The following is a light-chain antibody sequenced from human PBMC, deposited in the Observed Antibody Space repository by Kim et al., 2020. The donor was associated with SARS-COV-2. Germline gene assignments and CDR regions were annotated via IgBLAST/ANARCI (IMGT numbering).Light chain of an antibody. CDR3: QQSYNAPLT. V-gene: IGKV1-39*01. CDR1: QSIYKY. J-gene: IGKJ4*01. CDR2: AES. Sequence: DIQMTQSPSSLSASVGDRVTITCRASQSIYKYINWYQQKPGKAPKLLIYAESTLQSGVPSRFSGSGSETETDFTLTISSLQPEDFATYYCQQSYNAPLTFGGGTKVDIK.